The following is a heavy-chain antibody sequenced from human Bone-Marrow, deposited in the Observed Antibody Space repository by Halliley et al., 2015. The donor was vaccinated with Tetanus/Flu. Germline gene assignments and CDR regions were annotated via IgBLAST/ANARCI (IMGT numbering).Heavy chain of an antibody. V-gene: IGHV3-30*18. Sequence: VAVISYDGSNQDYIGSVKGRFPISRDNSKHTLYLQMNSLRPEDSGVYYCAKVRQLLRSGYFDYWGQGSLVTVSS. D-gene: IGHD2-2*01. CDR3: AKVRQLLRSGYFDY. CDR2: ISYDGSNQ. J-gene: IGHJ4*02.